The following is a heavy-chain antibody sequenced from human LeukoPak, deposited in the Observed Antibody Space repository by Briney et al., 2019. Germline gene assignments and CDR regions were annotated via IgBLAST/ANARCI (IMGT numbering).Heavy chain of an antibody. CDR1: GGSFSGYY. CDR2: INHRGST. D-gene: IGHD1-26*01. CDR3: ARGGALWELLVAFDI. Sequence: PSETLSLTCAVYGGSFSGYYWSWIRQPPGKGLEWIGEINHRGSTNYNPSLKSRVTISVDTSKNQFSLKLSSVTAADTAVYYCARGGALWELLVAFDIWGQGTMVTVSS. V-gene: IGHV4-34*01. J-gene: IGHJ3*02.